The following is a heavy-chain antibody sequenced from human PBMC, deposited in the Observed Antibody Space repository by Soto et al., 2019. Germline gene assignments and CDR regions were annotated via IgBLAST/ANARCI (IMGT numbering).Heavy chain of an antibody. CDR2: ISSSSSYT. D-gene: IGHD3-10*01. CDR1: GFTFSDYY. J-gene: IGHJ5*02. V-gene: IGHV3-11*06. Sequence: GGSLGLSCAASGFTFSDYYISWIRQAPGKGLEWVSYISSSSSYTNYADSVKGRFTISRDNAKNSLYLQMNSLRAEDTAVYYCARVGGVLLWFGELFQENTNWFDPWGQGTLVTVSS. CDR3: ARVGGVLLWFGELFQENTNWFDP.